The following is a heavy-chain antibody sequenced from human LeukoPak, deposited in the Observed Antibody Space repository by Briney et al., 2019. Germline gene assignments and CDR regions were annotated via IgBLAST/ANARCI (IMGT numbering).Heavy chain of an antibody. CDR1: GLSFSSYA. CDR3: ATGKGAAAKFYFDD. Sequence: GGSLRLSCAASGLSFSSYALSWVRQAPGKGLEWVSSIGVGGLTYYADSVKGRFTISRDNSKNTVDLQMDSLRAEDTALYHCATGKGAAAKFYFDDWGQGTRVTVSS. V-gene: IGHV3-23*01. CDR2: IGVGGLT. J-gene: IGHJ4*02. D-gene: IGHD6-13*01.